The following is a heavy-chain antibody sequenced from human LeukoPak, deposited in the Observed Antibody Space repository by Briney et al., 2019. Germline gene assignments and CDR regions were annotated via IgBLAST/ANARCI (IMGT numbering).Heavy chain of an antibody. Sequence: TGGSLRLSCAASGFTFSSYWMHWVRQAPGKGLVWVSGTNTDGSSTMYADSVKGRFIIARDNAKNTLYLQMNSLRAEDTAVYYCYGANAEHWGQGTLVTVSS. D-gene: IGHD4-23*01. CDR2: TNTDGSST. CDR3: YGANAEH. J-gene: IGHJ1*01. CDR1: GFTFSSYW. V-gene: IGHV3-74*03.